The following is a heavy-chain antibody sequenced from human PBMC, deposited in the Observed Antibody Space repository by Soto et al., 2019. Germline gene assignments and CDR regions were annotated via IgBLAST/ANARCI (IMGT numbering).Heavy chain of an antibody. CDR2: ISSSGSTI. V-gene: IGHV3-11*01. Sequence: QVQLVESGGGLVKPGGSLRLSCAASGFTFSDYYMSWIRQAPGKGLEWVSYISSSGSTIYYADSVKGRFTISRDNAKNSLYLQMNSLRAEDTAVYYCARAPTEGSSWYNALMDFDYWGQGTLVTVSS. CDR3: ARAPTEGSSWYNALMDFDY. CDR1: GFTFSDYY. J-gene: IGHJ4*02. D-gene: IGHD6-13*01.